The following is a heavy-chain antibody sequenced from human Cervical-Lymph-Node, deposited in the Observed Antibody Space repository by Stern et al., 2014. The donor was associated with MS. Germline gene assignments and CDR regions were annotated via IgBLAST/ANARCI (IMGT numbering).Heavy chain of an antibody. CDR3: ARGVNNWLDP. V-gene: IGHV4-59*02. Sequence: VQLVESGPGLVKPSETLSLTCTVSGGSVSSHYWSWFRQTPGKGLEWIGYIFYSGSTNYNPPLKSRVTMSLDMSKNQFSLNLTSVTTADTAVYYCARGVNNWLDPWGQGTLVTVSS. CDR1: GGSVSSHY. CDR2: IFYSGST. J-gene: IGHJ5*02.